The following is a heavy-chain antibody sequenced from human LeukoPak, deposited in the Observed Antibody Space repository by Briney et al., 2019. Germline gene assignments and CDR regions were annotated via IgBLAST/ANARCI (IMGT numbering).Heavy chain of an antibody. CDR3: ARANYIAVAGYFDY. V-gene: IGHV4-61*02. CDR1: GGSISSGTYY. Sequence: SETLSLTCTVSGGSISSGTYYWSWIRQPAGKGLEWIGRMYTSGSTNYSPSLKSRVTILVDTPKNQFSLKLRSVTAADTAVYYCARANYIAVAGYFDYWGQGALVTVSS. J-gene: IGHJ4*02. CDR2: MYTSGST. D-gene: IGHD6-19*01.